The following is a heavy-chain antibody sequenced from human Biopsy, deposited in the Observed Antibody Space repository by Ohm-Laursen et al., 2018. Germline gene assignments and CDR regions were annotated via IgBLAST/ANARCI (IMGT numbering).Heavy chain of an antibody. CDR3: TGSPPPVYAFDM. CDR1: GFTFTQAW. D-gene: IGHD1-14*01. J-gene: IGHJ3*02. CDR2: IKSKTDGGAT. Sequence: SLRLSCSAAGFTFTQAWMSWVRQGPGKGLEWLGRIKSKTDGGATDYAAPVKGRFTNSRDDSKNTLYLQMSSRRAEDTAVYYSTGSPPPVYAFDMWGQGTMVTVSS. V-gene: IGHV3-15*01.